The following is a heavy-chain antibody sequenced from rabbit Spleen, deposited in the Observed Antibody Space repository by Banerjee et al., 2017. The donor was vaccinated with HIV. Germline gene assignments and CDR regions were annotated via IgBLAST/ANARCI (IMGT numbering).Heavy chain of an antibody. CDR3: ARNGGGGSGTLSYGMDL. Sequence: QLEESAGGLVQPGGSLTLTCTASGFSISSYYMNWVRQAPGKGLEWIGYIDPVFGITYYANWVNGRFSISRENAQNTVFLQMTSLTAADTATYFCARNGGGGSGTLSYGMDLWGPGTLVTVS. CDR2: IDPVFGIT. CDR1: GFSISSYY. D-gene: IGHD7-1*01. J-gene: IGHJ6*01. V-gene: IGHV1S7*01.